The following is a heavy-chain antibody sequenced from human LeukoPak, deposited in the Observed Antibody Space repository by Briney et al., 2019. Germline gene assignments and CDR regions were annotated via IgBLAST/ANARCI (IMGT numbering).Heavy chain of an antibody. CDR1: GFTFRNYW. J-gene: IGHJ5*02. V-gene: IGHV3-74*01. Sequence: PGGSLTLSCAASGFTFRNYWMHWVQQAPGKGLVWVAHIHNDGDGPTYADSVKGRFTISRDNAKNTLYLQMNSLRAEDTAVYYCARDRPHNWFDPWGQGTLVTVSS. CDR2: IHNDGDGP. CDR3: ARDRPHNWFDP.